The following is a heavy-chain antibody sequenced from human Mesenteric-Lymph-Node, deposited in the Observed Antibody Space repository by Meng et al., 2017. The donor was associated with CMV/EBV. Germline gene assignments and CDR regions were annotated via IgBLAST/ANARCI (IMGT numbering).Heavy chain of an antibody. CDR2: TCYRSKWYS. V-gene: IGHV6-1*01. CDR1: GDSVSSNNAA. CDR3: ARDWGFFNYGGAFDI. Sequence: SETLSLTCAISGDSVSSNNAAWNWIRQSPSRGLEWLGRTCYRSKWYSDYAVSVKGRITINPDTSKNQFSLQLNSVTPEDTAVYYCARDWGFFNYGGAFDIWGQGTMVTVSS. J-gene: IGHJ3*02. D-gene: IGHD3-3*01.